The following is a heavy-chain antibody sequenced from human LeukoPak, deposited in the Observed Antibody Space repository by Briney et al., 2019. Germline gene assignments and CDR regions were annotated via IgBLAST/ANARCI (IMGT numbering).Heavy chain of an antibody. V-gene: IGHV1-2*02. CDR2: INPNSGDT. CDR3: ARAVLGGAWNYYYYLDV. J-gene: IGHJ6*03. Sequence: ASVKVSCKASGYSFIDFYIHFVRQAPGQGLEWMGWINPNSGDTKYARTFQGRVTMSGDTSISTAYMELSSLTIDDTAVYYCARAVLGGAWNYYYYLDVWGKGTTVTVSS. CDR1: GYSFIDFY. D-gene: IGHD3-10*01.